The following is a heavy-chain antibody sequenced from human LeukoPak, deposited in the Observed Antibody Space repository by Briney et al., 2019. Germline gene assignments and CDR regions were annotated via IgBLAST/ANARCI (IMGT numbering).Heavy chain of an antibody. CDR3: ARPVYDFWSGYYDGDDY. CDR1: GGSISSSSYY. CDR2: IYYSGST. D-gene: IGHD3-3*01. Sequence: SETLSLTCTVSGGSISSSSYYWGWIRQPPGKGLEWIVSIYYSGSTYNNPSLKSRVTISVDTSKNQLSLKLSSVTAADTAVYYCARPVYDFWSGYYDGDDYWGQGTLVTVSS. V-gene: IGHV4-39*01. J-gene: IGHJ4*02.